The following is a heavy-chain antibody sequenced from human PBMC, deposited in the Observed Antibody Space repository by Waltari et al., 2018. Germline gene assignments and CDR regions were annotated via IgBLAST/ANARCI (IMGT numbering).Heavy chain of an antibody. V-gene: IGHV1-69*15. J-gene: IGHJ2*01. CDR2: IIHSFGTA. D-gene: IGHD4-17*01. Sequence: QLQLVQSGDDVKTPGCSAKVSCRASGATFSSYAISWVRQSPEEGLWWMGRIIHSFGTANSAEKCKGIVTITADESTSTAYMELSSLRSEDTAVYYCARDLGPNYGDLYWYFDLWGRGTLVTVSS. CDR3: ARDLGPNYGDLYWYFDL. CDR1: GATFSSYA.